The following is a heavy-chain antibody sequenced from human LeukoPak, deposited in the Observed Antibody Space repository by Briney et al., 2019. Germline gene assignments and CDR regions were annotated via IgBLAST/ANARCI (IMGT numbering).Heavy chain of an antibody. CDR1: GFTFSNYT. CDR2: ISSSSSHI. J-gene: IGHJ4*02. D-gene: IGHD1-26*01. Sequence: PGGSLRLSCAASGFTFSNYTMNWVRQAPGKGLEWVSSISSSSSHINYADSMKGRITISRDNAKNSLYLQMNSLRAEDTAVYYCARAEYSGSYCFDYWGQGTLVTVSS. CDR3: ARAEYSGSYCFDY. V-gene: IGHV3-21*01.